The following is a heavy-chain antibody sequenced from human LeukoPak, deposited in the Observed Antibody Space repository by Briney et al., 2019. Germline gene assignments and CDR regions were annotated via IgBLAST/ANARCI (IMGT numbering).Heavy chain of an antibody. Sequence: GGSLRLSCAASGFTFSSYAMSWVRQAPGKGLERVSAISGSGGSTYYADSVKGRFSISRDNSKNTLYLQMNSLRAEDTAVYYCAKGEYYGGYYYYFMDVWGEGTTVTVSS. V-gene: IGHV3-23*01. D-gene: IGHD4-17*01. CDR2: ISGSGGST. CDR3: AKGEYYGGYYYYFMDV. CDR1: GFTFSSYA. J-gene: IGHJ6*03.